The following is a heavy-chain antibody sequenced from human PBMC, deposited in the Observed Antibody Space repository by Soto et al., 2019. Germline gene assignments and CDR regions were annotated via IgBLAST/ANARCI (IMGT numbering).Heavy chain of an antibody. D-gene: IGHD3-3*01. CDR2: ISAYNGNT. J-gene: IGHJ5*02. Sequence: QVQLVQSGAEVKKPGASVQVSCKASGYTFTSYGISWVRQAPGQGLEWMGWISAYNGNTNYAQKLQGRVTMTTDTSTSTAYKELRSLRSDDTAVYYCARDPGFGVVANWFDPWGQGTLVTVSS. V-gene: IGHV1-18*01. CDR1: GYTFTSYG. CDR3: ARDPGFGVVANWFDP.